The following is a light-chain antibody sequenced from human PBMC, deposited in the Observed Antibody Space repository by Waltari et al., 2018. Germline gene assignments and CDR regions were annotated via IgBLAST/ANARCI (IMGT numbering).Light chain of an antibody. J-gene: IGLJ2*01. CDR2: EIN. CDR3: SSYAGSNRVI. Sequence: QSALTQPPSASGSPGQSVTISCTGTSSDVGGYDYVSWYQQHPGKAPKLMIYEINKRPSGVPNGFSGSRSGNTASLTVSGLRPEDEADYYCSSYAGSNRVIFGGGTKLTVL. CDR1: SSDVGGYDY. V-gene: IGLV2-8*01.